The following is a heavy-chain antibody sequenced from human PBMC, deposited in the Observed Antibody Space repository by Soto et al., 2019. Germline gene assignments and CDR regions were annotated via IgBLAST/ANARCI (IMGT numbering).Heavy chain of an antibody. CDR3: ARGYRQSVSSSSWLFDY. CDR1: GGSINSGGYY. CDR2: IFYSGST. V-gene: IGHV4-31*03. D-gene: IGHD6-13*01. Sequence: QVQLQESGPGLVKPSQTLSLICTVSGGSINSGGYYWNWIRQHPGKGLEWIGYIFYSGSTYYNPFLRSRVTISADTSENQFSLTLSSVTAADTAVYLCARGYRQSVSSSSWLFDYWGQGTLVTVSS. J-gene: IGHJ4*02.